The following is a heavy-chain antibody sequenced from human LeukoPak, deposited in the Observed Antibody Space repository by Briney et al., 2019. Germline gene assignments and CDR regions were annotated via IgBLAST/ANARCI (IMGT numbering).Heavy chain of an antibody. J-gene: IGHJ5*02. CDR1: GGTFSSYA. D-gene: IGHD2-2*01. Sequence: SVKVSCKASGGTFSSYAISWVRQVPGQGLEWMGGIIPIFGTANYAQKFQGRVTITTDESTSTAYMELSSLRSEDTAVYYCARERNIVVVPAAVWFDPWGQGTLVTVSS. V-gene: IGHV1-69*05. CDR2: IIPIFGTA. CDR3: ARERNIVVVPAAVWFDP.